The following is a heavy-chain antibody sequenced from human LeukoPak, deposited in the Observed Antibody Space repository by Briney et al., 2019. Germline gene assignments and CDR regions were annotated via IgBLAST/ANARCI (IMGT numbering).Heavy chain of an antibody. Sequence: GGSLRLSCAASGFTFSSYAMHWVRQAPGKGLEWVAVISYDGSNKYYADSVKGRFTISRDNSRNTLYLQMNSLRAEDTAVYYCAREEYSYGNRYWGQGTLVTVSS. J-gene: IGHJ4*02. D-gene: IGHD5-18*01. CDR2: ISYDGSNK. CDR1: GFTFSSYA. CDR3: AREEYSYGNRY. V-gene: IGHV3-30*04.